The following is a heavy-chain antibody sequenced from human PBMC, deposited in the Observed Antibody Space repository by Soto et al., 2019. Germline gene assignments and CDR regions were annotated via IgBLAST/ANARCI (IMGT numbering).Heavy chain of an antibody. CDR3: AKGSIECSASVDI. J-gene: IGHJ4*02. CDR2: ISARGGSS. CDR1: GFSFSSYA. Sequence: EVQLLESGGGLVQPGGSLRLSCEASGFSFSSYAMVWVRQAPGKGLEWVSVISARGGSSYFADSVKGRFTTSRDNSKNVLSLELNSLRAEDTATYFCAKGSIECSASVDIWGQGTLVLVSS. V-gene: IGHV3-23*01. D-gene: IGHD2-15*01.